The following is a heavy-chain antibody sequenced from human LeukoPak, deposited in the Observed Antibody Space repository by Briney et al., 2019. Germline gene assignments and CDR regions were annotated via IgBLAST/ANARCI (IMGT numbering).Heavy chain of an antibody. D-gene: IGHD4-23*01. V-gene: IGHV3-74*01. CDR1: GFTFSRYW. CDR3: TRVGDYGGVWAWYFDL. Sequence: GGSLRLSCAASGFTFSRYWLHWVRQAPGKGLVWVSRIKSDGSNTNYADSVKGRFTISRDNAKNTLYLQMTSLRAEDTAVYYCTRVGDYGGVWAWYFDLWGRGTLVNVSS. J-gene: IGHJ2*01. CDR2: IKSDGSNT.